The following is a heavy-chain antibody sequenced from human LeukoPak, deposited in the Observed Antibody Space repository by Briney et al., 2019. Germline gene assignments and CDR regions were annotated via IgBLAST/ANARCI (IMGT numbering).Heavy chain of an antibody. CDR3: ATDYNGSGSPFDY. J-gene: IGHJ4*02. V-gene: IGHV4-34*01. Sequence: SETLSLTCAVYGGSFSGYYWSWIRQPPGEGLEWIGEINHSGSTNYNPSLKSRVTISVDTSKNQFSLKLSSVTAADTAVYYCATDYNGSGSPFDYWGQGTLVTVSS. CDR2: INHSGST. CDR1: GGSFSGYY. D-gene: IGHD3-10*01.